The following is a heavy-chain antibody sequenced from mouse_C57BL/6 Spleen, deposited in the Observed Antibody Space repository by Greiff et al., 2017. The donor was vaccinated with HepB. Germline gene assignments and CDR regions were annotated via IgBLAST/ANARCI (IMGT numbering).Heavy chain of an antibody. J-gene: IGHJ2*01. CDR2: ISYDGSN. Sequence: EVKLQESGPGLVKPSQSLSLTCSVTGYSITSGYYWNWIRQFPGNKLEWMGYISYDGSNNYNPSLKNRISITRDTSKNQFFLKLNSVTTEDTATYYCARAIRYDRYFDYWGQGTTLTVSS. D-gene: IGHD2-3*01. CDR1: GYSITSGYY. V-gene: IGHV3-6*01. CDR3: ARAIRYDRYFDY.